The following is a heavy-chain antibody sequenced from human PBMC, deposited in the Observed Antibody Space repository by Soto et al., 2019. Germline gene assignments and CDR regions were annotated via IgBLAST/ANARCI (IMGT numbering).Heavy chain of an antibody. CDR3: AKVFYYYDSSGYYYFDY. Sequence: GGSLRLSCAASGFTFSSYAVSWVRQAPGKGPEWISSISGSGSTIYYADSVKGRFTVSRDNSKNTLYLQMSSLRAEDTAVYYCAKVFYYYDSSGYYYFDYWGQGTLVTVSS. CDR1: GFTFSSYA. CDR2: ISGSGSTI. V-gene: IGHV3-23*01. J-gene: IGHJ4*02. D-gene: IGHD3-22*01.